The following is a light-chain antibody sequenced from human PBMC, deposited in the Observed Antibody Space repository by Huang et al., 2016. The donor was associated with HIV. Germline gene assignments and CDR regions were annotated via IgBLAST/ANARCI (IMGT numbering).Light chain of an antibody. J-gene: IGKJ2*01. CDR2: GAS. CDR1: QRVGVN. Sequence: EIMMTQSPATLSVSLGDKASLSCRASQRVGVNLAWYQQKPGQPPTLLIYGASDRANGISARFSGSGSGTDFTLTISSLQSEDFAVYFCQQYDNWPGTFGQGTKLEI. V-gene: IGKV3-15*01. CDR3: QQYDNWPGT.